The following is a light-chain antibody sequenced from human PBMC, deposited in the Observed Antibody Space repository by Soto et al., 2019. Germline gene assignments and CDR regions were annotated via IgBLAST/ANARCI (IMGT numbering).Light chain of an antibody. V-gene: IGLV4-69*01. J-gene: IGLJ3*02. CDR1: SGLSSYT. CDR2: VNGDGSH. Sequence: QPVLTQSPSASASLGASVKLTCSLNSGLSSYTIAWHQQQPGKGPRFLMKVNGDGSHIKGDVIPDRFSGSSSGAERYLTISSLQSEDEGDYFCQTWGTGVRVFGGGTKVTVL. CDR3: QTWGTGVRV.